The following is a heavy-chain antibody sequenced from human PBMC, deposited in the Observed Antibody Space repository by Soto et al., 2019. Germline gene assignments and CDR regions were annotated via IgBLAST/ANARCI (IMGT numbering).Heavy chain of an antibody. D-gene: IGHD1-26*01. CDR1: GFSVSSKY. V-gene: IGHV3-53*01. CDR2: IYTDGRT. Sequence: TGGSLRLSCAAAGFSVSSKYMSWVRQAPGKGLEWVSVIYTDGRTFYAESVKGRFTISRDNSENTIYLQMNSLRAEDTAVYYCGRGQTVGVTAPDSWGQGTLSPSPQ. J-gene: IGHJ4*02. CDR3: GRGQTVGVTAPDS.